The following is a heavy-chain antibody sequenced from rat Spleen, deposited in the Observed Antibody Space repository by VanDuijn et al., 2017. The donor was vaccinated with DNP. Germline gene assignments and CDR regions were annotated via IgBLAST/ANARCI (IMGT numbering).Heavy chain of an antibody. CDR2: ISSSGGAA. CDR1: KFAFSNYG. Sequence: EVQLVESGGGLVQPGRSLKLSCAASKFAFSNYGMAWVRQAPKKGLEWVAAISSSGGAAYYRDSVKGRFTISRDNAKGNLYLQMDRRRSEDAATYYCARHGSFDYWGQGVMVTVSS. CDR3: ARHGSFDY. V-gene: IGHV5S13*01. D-gene: IGHD1-12*02. J-gene: IGHJ2*01.